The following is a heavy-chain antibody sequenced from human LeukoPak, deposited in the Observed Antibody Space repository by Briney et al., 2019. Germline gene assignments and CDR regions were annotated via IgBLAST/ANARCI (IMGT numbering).Heavy chain of an antibody. CDR3: ASGRRGLRYFDWLPRNDY. Sequence: PSETLSLTCAVYGGSFSGYYWSWIRQLPGKGLEWIGEINHSGSTNYNPSLKSRVTISVDTSKNQFSLKLSSVTAADTAVYYCASGRRGLRYFDWLPRNDYWGQGTLVTLSS. CDR2: INHSGST. D-gene: IGHD3-9*01. V-gene: IGHV4-34*01. CDR1: GGSFSGYY. J-gene: IGHJ4*02.